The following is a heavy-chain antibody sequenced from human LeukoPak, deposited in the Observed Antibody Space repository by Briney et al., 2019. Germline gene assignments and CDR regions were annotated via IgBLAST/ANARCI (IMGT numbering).Heavy chain of an antibody. V-gene: IGHV4-39*07. J-gene: IGHJ6*03. CDR2: IYYSGST. CDR1: GGSISLSYYY. Sequence: SETLSLTCSVSGGSISLSYYYWGWIRQPPGKGLEWIGSIYYSGSTYYNPSLKSRVTISVDTSKNQFSLKLSSVTAADTAVYYCAGLVIPIYYYYYMDVWGKGTTVTVSS. CDR3: AGLVIPIYYYYYMDV. D-gene: IGHD3-9*01.